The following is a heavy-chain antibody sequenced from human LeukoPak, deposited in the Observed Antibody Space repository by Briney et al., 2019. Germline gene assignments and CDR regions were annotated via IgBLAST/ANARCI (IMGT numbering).Heavy chain of an antibody. CDR1: GYTFTSYA. CDR3: ARDISIVGATVLHY. D-gene: IGHD1-26*01. Sequence: ASVKVSCKASGYTFTSYAMNWVRQAPGQGLEWMGWINTNTGNPTYAQGFTGRFVFSLDTSVSTAYLQISSLKAEDTAVYYCARDISIVGATVLHYWGQGTLVTDSS. J-gene: IGHJ4*02. CDR2: INTNTGNP. V-gene: IGHV7-4-1*02.